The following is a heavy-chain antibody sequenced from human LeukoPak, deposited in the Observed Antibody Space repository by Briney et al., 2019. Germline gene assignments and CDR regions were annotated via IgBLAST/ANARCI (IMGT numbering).Heavy chain of an antibody. CDR1: GGSISSYY. Sequence: SETLSLTCTVSGGSISSYYWSWIRQPPGEGLEWIGYIYYSGSTNYNPSLKSRVTISVDTSKNQFSLKLSSVTAADTAVYYCARLHCSGGSCYPGEYYYYGMDVWGQGTTVTVS. CDR2: IYYSGST. V-gene: IGHV4-59*08. J-gene: IGHJ6*02. CDR3: ARLHCSGGSCYPGEYYYYGMDV. D-gene: IGHD2-15*01.